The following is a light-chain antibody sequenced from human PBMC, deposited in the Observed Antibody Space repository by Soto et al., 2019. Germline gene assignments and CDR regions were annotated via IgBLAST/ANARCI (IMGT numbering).Light chain of an antibody. CDR1: QGISTH. CDR2: DAS. Sequence: DTQMTQSPSSLSASLGDRVTITCQASQGISTHLSWYQQKPRRAPKVLIYDASTLEIGVPSRFSGRGSGTDFTFTISSLQPEDIATYYCQQYDNLPITFGQGTRLEMK. CDR3: QQYDNLPIT. J-gene: IGKJ5*01. V-gene: IGKV1-33*01.